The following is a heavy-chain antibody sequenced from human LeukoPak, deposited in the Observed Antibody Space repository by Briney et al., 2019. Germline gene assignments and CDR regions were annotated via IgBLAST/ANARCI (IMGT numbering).Heavy chain of an antibody. D-gene: IGHD3-22*01. CDR2: IYDSGST. CDR3: ARQSISGSSLSYFDY. Sequence: KPSQTLSLTCTVSGASISSYYWSWIRQPPGKGLEWIGNIYDSGSTNYNPSLKSRVTISVDTSKNQCSLKLSSVTAADTAVYYCARQSISGSSLSYFDYWGQGTLVNVSS. CDR1: GASISSYY. V-gene: IGHV4-59*01. J-gene: IGHJ4*02.